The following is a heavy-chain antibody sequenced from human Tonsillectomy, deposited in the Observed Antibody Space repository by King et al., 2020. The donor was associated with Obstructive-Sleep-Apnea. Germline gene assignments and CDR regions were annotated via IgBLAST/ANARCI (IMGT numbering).Heavy chain of an antibody. D-gene: IGHD3-22*01. CDR1: GVSLSNSRMG. J-gene: IGHJ6*02. CDR2: IFSDDEK. CDR3: ARMREYFYDPGYYYYGMDV. Sequence: TLKESGPVLVKPTETLTLTCTVSGVSLSNSRMGVSWIRQPPGKALEWLAHIFSDDEKIYSTALKSRLTISKDTSKRQVVLTLTNVDPVDSATYYCARMREYFYDPGYYYYGMDVWGQGTTVTVSS. V-gene: IGHV2-26*01.